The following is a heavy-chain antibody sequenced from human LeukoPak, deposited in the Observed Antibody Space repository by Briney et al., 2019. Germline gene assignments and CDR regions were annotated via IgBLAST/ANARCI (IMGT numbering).Heavy chain of an antibody. CDR3: AREYGSGIMGY. V-gene: IGHV4-61*02. Sequence: SQTLSLTCTVSGGSISSGSYYWSWIRQPAGKGLEWIGRIYTSGSTNYNPSLKSRVTISVDTSKNQFSLKLSSVTVADTAVYYCAREYGSGIMGYWGQGTLVTVSS. CDR1: GGSISSGSYY. CDR2: IYTSGST. J-gene: IGHJ4*02. D-gene: IGHD3-10*01.